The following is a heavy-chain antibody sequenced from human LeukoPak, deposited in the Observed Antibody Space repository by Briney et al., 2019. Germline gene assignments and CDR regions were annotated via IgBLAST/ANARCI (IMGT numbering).Heavy chain of an antibody. CDR1: AYTFTTYY. D-gene: IGHD1-26*01. Sequence: GSSVTVTLKSSAYTFTTYYFHWVRQPPAQGLERMGIIYPSGGSATYAQIFQGRVTLPRDTSTSTVYMELSSLGSDDTAVYYCARGPKGVTTGYFDHWGQGTLVTVSS. J-gene: IGHJ4*02. CDR3: ARGPKGVTTGYFDH. V-gene: IGHV1-46*01. CDR2: IYPSGGSA.